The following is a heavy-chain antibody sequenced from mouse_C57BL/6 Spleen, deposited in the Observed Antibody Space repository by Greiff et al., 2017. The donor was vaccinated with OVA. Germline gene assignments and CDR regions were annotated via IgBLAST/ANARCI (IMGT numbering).Heavy chain of an antibody. CDR1: GYSITSGYY. CDR3: RGELDQGFDY. J-gene: IGHJ2*01. V-gene: IGHV3-6*01. CDR2: ISYDGSN. Sequence: ESGPGLVKPSQSLSLTCSVTGYSITSGYYWNWIRQFPGNKLEWMGYISYDGSNNYNPTLKNRTPFTRDTSMNQFFLKLNSVTTEDTATYYCRGELDQGFDYWGQGTTLTVSS.